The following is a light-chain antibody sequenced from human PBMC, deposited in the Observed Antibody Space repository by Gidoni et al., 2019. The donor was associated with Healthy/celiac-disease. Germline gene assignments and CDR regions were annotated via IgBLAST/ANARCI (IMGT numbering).Light chain of an antibody. CDR2: GAS. J-gene: IGKJ1*01. V-gene: IGKV3-20*01. Sequence: EIVLTSSPGTLSLPAGESATLSCRASQSVSSSYLAWYQQKPGQAPRLLIYGASSRATGIPDRFSGSGSGTDFTLTISRLEPEDFAVYYCQQYGNSPGTFXXXTKVEIK. CDR3: QQYGNSPGT. CDR1: QSVSSSY.